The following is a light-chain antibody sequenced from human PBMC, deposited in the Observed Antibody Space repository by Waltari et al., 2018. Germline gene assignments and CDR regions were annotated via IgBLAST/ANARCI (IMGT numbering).Light chain of an antibody. CDR2: DVS. CDR3: CSYAGSYTLNV. Sequence: QSVLTQPPSASGTPGQTVTISCSGRSSNIGSNYVYWYQQFPGTAPKLMIYDVSKRPSGVPDRFSGSKSGNTASLTISGLQAEDEADYYCCSYAGSYTLNVFGTGTKVTVL. V-gene: IGLV1-47*02. J-gene: IGLJ1*01. CDR1: SSNIGSNY.